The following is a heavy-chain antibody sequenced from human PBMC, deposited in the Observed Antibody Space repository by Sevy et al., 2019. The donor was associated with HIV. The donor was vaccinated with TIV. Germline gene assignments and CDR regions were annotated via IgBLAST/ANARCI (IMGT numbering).Heavy chain of an antibody. D-gene: IGHD5-12*01. Sequence: GGSLRLSCAASGFTLNKAWMNWVRQAPGKGLEWVGRIKSETDGGTTDYAEPVKGRFSISRDDSKNTLYLQMNSLKIEDTAVYHCSMEDGYNYFDYWGQGALVTVSS. CDR2: IKSETDGGTT. V-gene: IGHV3-15*07. CDR1: GFTLNKAW. CDR3: SMEDGYNYFDY. J-gene: IGHJ4*02.